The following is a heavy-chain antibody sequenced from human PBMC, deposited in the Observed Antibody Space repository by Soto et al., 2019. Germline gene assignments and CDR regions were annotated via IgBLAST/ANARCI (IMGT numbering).Heavy chain of an antibody. Sequence: PGGSLRLSCAASGFTFSSYAMSWVRQAPGKLLEWISAISGSGGSTYHADSVKGRFIISRDNSKNTLYLQMNSLRAEDTAVYYCAKGSASGSPYYFDYWGQGTLVTVSS. CDR2: ISGSGGST. D-gene: IGHD6-25*01. V-gene: IGHV3-23*01. CDR3: AKGSASGSPYYFDY. J-gene: IGHJ4*02. CDR1: GFTFSSYA.